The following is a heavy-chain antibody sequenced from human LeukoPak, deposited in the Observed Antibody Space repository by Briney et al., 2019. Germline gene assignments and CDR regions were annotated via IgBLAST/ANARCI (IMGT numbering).Heavy chain of an antibody. D-gene: IGHD3-10*01. Sequence: QPGGSLRLSCAASGFTFYDSAIHWVRQAPGKGLEWLGRIKSKRLNSETAYVESVRGRFTIYNDDSKNTAFLEMNNLRTDDRALYYCFRYEETSGRFGDCWGQGALVTVSA. V-gene: IGHV3-73*01. CDR3: FRYEETSGRFGDC. CDR2: IKSKRLNSET. J-gene: IGHJ4*02. CDR1: GFTFYDSA.